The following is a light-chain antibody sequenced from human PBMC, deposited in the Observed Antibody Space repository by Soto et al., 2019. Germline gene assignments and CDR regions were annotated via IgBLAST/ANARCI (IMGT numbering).Light chain of an antibody. Sequence: EIVLTQSPGTLSLSPGERAXLSXXXXXSVSSSYLAWYQQKPGQAPRLLIYGASSRATGIPDRFSGSGSGTDFTLTISRLEPEDFAVYYCQQYGSSPAXTFGQGTRLE. V-gene: IGKV3-20*01. CDR3: QQYGSSPAXT. CDR1: XSVSSSY. CDR2: GAS. J-gene: IGKJ5*01.